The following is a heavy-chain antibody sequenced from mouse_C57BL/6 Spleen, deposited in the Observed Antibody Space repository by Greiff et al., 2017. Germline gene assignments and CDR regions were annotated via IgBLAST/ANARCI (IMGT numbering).Heavy chain of an antibody. CDR1: GYAFSSYW. J-gene: IGHJ2*01. D-gene: IGHD1-1*01. Sequence: VQLQQSGAELVKPGASVKISCKASGYAFSSYWMNWVKQRPGKGLEWIGQIYPGDGDTNYNGKFKGKATLTADQSSSTAYMQLSSLTSEDSAVYFCARNPDYYGSSYDDYWGQGTTLTVSS. CDR3: ARNPDYYGSSYDDY. CDR2: IYPGDGDT. V-gene: IGHV1-80*01.